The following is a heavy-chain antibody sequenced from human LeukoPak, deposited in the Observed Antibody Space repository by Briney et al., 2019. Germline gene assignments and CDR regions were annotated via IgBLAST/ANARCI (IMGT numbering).Heavy chain of an antibody. CDR1: GFTVSSNY. CDR2: IYGGGST. V-gene: IGHV3-53*01. D-gene: IGHD3-22*01. Sequence: PGGSLRLSCADSGFTVSSNYMSWVRQAPGKGLEWVSVIYGGGSTYYADSVKGRFTISRDNSKNTLYLQMNSLRAEDTAVYYCARGDLYESKGVHYYYYYMDVWVKGTTVTVSS. CDR3: ARGDLYESKGVHYYYYYMDV. J-gene: IGHJ6*03.